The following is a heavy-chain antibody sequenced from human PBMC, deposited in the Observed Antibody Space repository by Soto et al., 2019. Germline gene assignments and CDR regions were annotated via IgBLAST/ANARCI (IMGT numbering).Heavy chain of an antibody. Sequence: GASVKVSCKASGYTFTSYGISWVRQAPGQGLEWMGWISAYNGNTNYAQKLQGRVTMTRDTSTSTVYMELSSLRSEDTAVYYCAREGISLGGDDIVLMVFHWFDPWGQGTLVTVSS. V-gene: IGHV1-18*01. J-gene: IGHJ5*02. CDR1: GYTFTSYG. CDR2: ISAYNGNT. D-gene: IGHD2-8*01. CDR3: AREGISLGGDDIVLMVFHWFDP.